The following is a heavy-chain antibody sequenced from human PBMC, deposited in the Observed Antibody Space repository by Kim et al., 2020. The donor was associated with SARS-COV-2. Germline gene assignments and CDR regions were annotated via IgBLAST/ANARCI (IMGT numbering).Heavy chain of an antibody. J-gene: IGHJ3*02. CDR2: ISYDGSNK. CDR3: AKDGWDIVEVAFDI. CDR1: GFTFSSYG. D-gene: IGHD2-15*01. V-gene: IGHV3-30*18. Sequence: GGSLRLSCAASGFTFSSYGMHWVRQAPGKGLEWVAVISYDGSNKYYADSVKGRFTISRDNSKNTLYLQMNSLRAEDTAVYYCAKDGWDIVEVAFDIWGQGTMVTVSS.